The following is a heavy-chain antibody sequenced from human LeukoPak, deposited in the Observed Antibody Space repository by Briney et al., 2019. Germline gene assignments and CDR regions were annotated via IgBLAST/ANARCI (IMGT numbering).Heavy chain of an antibody. CDR1: GFTFSEYY. V-gene: IGHV3-11*01. CDR2: ISSSGSTT. J-gene: IGHJ4*02. CDR3: AREMDGPYGSGSPLDY. Sequence: GGSLRLSCAASGFTFSEYYTSWIRQAPGKGLEWVSYISSSGSTTYYADSVKGRFTISRDNAKNSLYLQMNSLRAEDTAVYYCAREMDGPYGSGSPLDYWGQGTLVTVSS. D-gene: IGHD3-10*01.